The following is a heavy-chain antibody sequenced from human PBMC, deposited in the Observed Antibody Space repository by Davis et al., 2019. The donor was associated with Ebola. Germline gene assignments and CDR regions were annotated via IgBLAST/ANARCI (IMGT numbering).Heavy chain of an antibody. Sequence: MPGGSLRLSCTVSGGSIISSSSYWGWIRQPPRKGLEWIGSIYYSGITYYNPSLKSRVTISVDTSKNQFSLKLRSVTAADTAVYYCARDWDSSGTRENWFDPWGQGTLVTVSS. CDR1: GGSIISSSSY. V-gene: IGHV4-39*07. J-gene: IGHJ5*02. CDR3: ARDWDSSGTRENWFDP. D-gene: IGHD6-19*01. CDR2: IYYSGIT.